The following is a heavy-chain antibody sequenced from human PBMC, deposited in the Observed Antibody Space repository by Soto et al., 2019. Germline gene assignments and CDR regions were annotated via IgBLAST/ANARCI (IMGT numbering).Heavy chain of an antibody. CDR1: GFTFSSYG. J-gene: IGHJ6*02. V-gene: IGHV3-33*01. Sequence: QVQLVESGGGVVQPGRSLRLSCAASGFTFSSYGMHWVRQAPGKGLEWVAVIWYDGSNKYYADSVKGRFTISRDNSKNTLYLQMNSLRAEDTTVYYCARVRVPRDGMAVWGQGTTVTVSS. CDR2: IWYDGSNK. CDR3: ARVRVPRDGMAV.